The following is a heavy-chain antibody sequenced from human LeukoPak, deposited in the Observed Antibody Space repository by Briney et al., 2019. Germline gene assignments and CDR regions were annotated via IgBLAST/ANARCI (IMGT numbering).Heavy chain of an antibody. Sequence: PGGSLRLSCAASGFTLSNYWMSWVRQAPGKGLEWVANIKQDGSETYYVDSVRGRLTFSRDNAENSVYLHMNSLRAEDTAVYYCVRQMVGASFDYWGQGTLVTVSS. J-gene: IGHJ4*02. D-gene: IGHD1-26*01. CDR2: IKQDGSET. V-gene: IGHV3-7*01. CDR1: GFTLSNYW. CDR3: VRQMVGASFDY.